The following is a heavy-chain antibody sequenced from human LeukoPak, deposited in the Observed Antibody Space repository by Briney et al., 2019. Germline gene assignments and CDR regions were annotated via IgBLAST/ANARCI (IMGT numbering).Heavy chain of an antibody. D-gene: IGHD3-22*01. CDR1: GFTFRSYA. CDR3: AKSGGTYYYDSSGYYPDY. J-gene: IGHJ4*02. Sequence: GGSLRLSCAVSGFTFRSYAMNWVRQAPGKGLEWVAAITADGGSTHYTTSVKGRFIISRDTPKNTLSLQMNSLRAEDTAVHYCAKSGGTYYYDSSGYYPDYWGQGTLVTVSS. V-gene: IGHV3-23*01. CDR2: ITADGGST.